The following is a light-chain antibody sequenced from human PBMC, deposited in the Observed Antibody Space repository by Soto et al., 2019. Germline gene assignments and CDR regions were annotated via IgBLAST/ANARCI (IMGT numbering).Light chain of an antibody. V-gene: IGLV2-14*03. CDR1: RYDVGTYNY. J-gene: IGLJ1*01. CDR2: DVG. Sequence: QSVLAQPASVSGSPGQSITISCTGTRYDVGTYNYVSWYQHHPGQAPKLIIYDVGSRPSGVSHRFSGSKSGITASRAISGLQAEDEAYYYCTSYTSDHPRFDVFGTGIKLTVL. CDR3: TSYTSDHPRFDV.